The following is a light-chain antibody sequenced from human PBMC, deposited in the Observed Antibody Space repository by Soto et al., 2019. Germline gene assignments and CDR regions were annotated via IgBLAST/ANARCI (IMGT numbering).Light chain of an antibody. V-gene: IGKV3-20*01. J-gene: IGKJ2*01. CDR1: QSVSSSY. CDR2: GAS. CDR3: QQYGRSPPYT. Sequence: EIVLTQSPGTLSLSPGERATLSCRASQSVSSSYLAWYQQKPGQAPRLLIYGASSRATGIPDRFSGSGSGSDFTLTISRLEPEAVAVSYCQQYGRSPPYTFGQGTKLEIK.